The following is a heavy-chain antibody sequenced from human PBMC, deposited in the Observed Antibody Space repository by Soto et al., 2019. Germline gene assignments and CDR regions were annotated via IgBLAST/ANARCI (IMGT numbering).Heavy chain of an antibody. Sequence: EVRLVESGGGVVKPGRSLRLSCSSSGCTLGDYTMSWFRQAPGRGLEWVGFFRLKSFGGEAEYEASVLGRLSISADDSKTSEYLQMNSMTREDTALDYCAGITSAREAFDMWGERTMVT. J-gene: IGHJ3*02. V-gene: IGHV3-49*05. D-gene: IGHD3-3*01. CDR2: FRLKSFGGEA. CDR3: AGITSAREAFDM. CDR1: GCTLGDYT.